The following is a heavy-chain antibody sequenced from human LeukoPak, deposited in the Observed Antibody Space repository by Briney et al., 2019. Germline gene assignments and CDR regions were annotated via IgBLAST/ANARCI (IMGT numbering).Heavy chain of an antibody. Sequence: GGSLRLSCAASGFTFTSYSMNWVRQAPGRGLEWVSSIRFTGSYIYYADSVKGRFTISRDNAKNTLYLQMNSLRAEDTAVYYCARLGSQGGVAALDYWGQGTLVTVSS. V-gene: IGHV3-21*01. D-gene: IGHD6-25*01. CDR1: GFTFTSYS. CDR2: IRFTGSYI. CDR3: ARLGSQGGVAALDY. J-gene: IGHJ4*02.